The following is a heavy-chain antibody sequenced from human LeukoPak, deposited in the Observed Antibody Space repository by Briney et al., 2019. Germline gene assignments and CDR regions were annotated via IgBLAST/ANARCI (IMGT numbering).Heavy chain of an antibody. CDR1: GGSISSYY. CDR2: IYYSGST. J-gene: IGHJ3*02. CDR3: ASSSDTAKVLDAFDI. D-gene: IGHD5-18*01. V-gene: IGHV4-59*01. Sequence: PSETLSLTCTVSGGSISSYYWSWIRQPLGKGLEWIGYIYYSGSTNYNPSLKSRVTISVDTSKNQFSLKLSSVTAADTAVYYCASSSDTAKVLDAFDIWGQGTMVTVSS.